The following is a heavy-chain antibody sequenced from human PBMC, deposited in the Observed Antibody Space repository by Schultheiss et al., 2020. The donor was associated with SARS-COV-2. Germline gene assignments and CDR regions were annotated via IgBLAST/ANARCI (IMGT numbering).Heavy chain of an antibody. CDR1: GGSISSSNW. CDR2: IYHSGST. D-gene: IGHD3-22*01. Sequence: SETLFLTCAVSGGSISSSNWWSWVRQPPGKGLEWIGEIYHSGSTNYNPSLKSRVTISVDKSKNQFSLKLSSVTAADTAVYYCARAQMYYYDSSGYDHWGQGTLVTVSS. V-gene: IGHV4-4*02. J-gene: IGHJ4*02. CDR3: ARAQMYYYDSSGYDH.